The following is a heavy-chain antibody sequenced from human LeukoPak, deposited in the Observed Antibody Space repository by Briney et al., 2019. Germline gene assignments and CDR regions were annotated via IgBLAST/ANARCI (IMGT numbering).Heavy chain of an antibody. J-gene: IGHJ4*02. V-gene: IGHV3-49*04. D-gene: IGHD3-10*01. CDR2: IRSKAYGGTT. Sequence: GRSLRLSCTASGFTFGDYVMSWVRQAPGKGLEWVGFIRSKAYGGTTEYAASVKGRFTISRDDSKSIAYLQMDSLKTEDTAVYYCTGNYYGSGSYADFDYWGQGTLVTVSS. CDR1: GFTFGDYV. CDR3: TGNYYGSGSYADFDY.